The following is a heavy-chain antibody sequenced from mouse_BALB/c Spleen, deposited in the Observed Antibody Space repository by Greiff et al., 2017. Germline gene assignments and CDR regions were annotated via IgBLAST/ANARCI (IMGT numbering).Heavy chain of an antibody. J-gene: IGHJ3*01. CDR1: GYTFTNYW. Sequence: QVQLQQSGAELVRPGTSVKMSCKAAGYTFTNYWIGWVKQRPGHGLEWIGDIYPGGSYTNYNEKFKGKATLTADTSSSTAYMQLSSLTSEDSAIYDCAGWDYGNSGIAWWGQGTLVTVSA. CDR3: AGWDYGNSGIAW. V-gene: IGHV1-63*02. D-gene: IGHD2-1*01. CDR2: IYPGGSYT.